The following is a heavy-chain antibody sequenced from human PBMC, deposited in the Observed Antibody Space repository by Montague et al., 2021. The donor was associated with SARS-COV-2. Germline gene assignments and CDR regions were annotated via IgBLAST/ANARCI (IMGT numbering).Heavy chain of an antibody. J-gene: IGHJ4*02. Sequence: SETLSLTCIVSGESIDRDTYYWGWIRQSPGKGLGWIGSLSSSGSTYYNPSLRSRVTISMDTSENHFSLKVNPVTATDTAVYFCARPGSVSGWFYFDDWGQGTLVSVSS. CDR2: LSSSGST. CDR1: GESIDRDTYY. V-gene: IGHV4-39*02. D-gene: IGHD6-19*01. CDR3: ARPGSVSGWFYFDD.